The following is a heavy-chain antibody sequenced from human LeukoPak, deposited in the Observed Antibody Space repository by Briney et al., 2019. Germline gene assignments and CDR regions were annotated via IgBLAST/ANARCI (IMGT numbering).Heavy chain of an antibody. V-gene: IGHV3-23*01. CDR2: IKESGDIT. CDR1: GFTFSSYS. Sequence: GGSLRLSCAASGFTFSSYSMCWVRQAPGKGPEWVSGIKESGDITYYADSVKGRFTISRDSSKNTLYLQMNSLRAEDTAKYYCAKYCSGATCSGYWGQGTLVTVSS. J-gene: IGHJ4*02. CDR3: AKYCSGATCSGY. D-gene: IGHD2-15*01.